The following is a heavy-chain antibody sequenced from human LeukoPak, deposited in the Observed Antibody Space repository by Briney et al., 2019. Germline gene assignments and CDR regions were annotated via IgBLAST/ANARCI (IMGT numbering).Heavy chain of an antibody. CDR2: IIPILGIA. J-gene: IGHJ3*02. CDR1: GGTFSSYT. CDR3: ARKGDYYDSSGYSVGYGDAFDI. D-gene: IGHD3-22*01. Sequence: SVKVSCKASGGTFSSYTISWVRQAPGQGLEWMGRIIPILGIANYAQKFQGRVTITADKSTSAAYMELSSLRSEDTAVYYCARKGDYYDSSGYSVGYGDAFDIWGQGTMVTVSS. V-gene: IGHV1-69*02.